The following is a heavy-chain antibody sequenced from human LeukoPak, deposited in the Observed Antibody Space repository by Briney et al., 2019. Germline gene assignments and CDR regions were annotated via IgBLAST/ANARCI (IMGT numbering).Heavy chain of an antibody. CDR2: ISAYNINT. Sequence: ASVKVSCKASGYTFTSYGISWVRQAPGQGLEWMGWISAYNINTNVAQKFQGRVTMTTDTSTNTAYMELRSLRSNDTAVYYCASWAGYCSSNNCYATSLDYWGQGTLVTVSA. D-gene: IGHD2-2*01. V-gene: IGHV1-18*01. J-gene: IGHJ4*02. CDR3: ASWAGYCSSNNCYATSLDY. CDR1: GYTFTSYG.